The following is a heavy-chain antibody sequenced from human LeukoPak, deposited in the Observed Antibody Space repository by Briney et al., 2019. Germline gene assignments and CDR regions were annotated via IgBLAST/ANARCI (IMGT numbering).Heavy chain of an antibody. CDR2: IYTSGST. CDR1: GGSISSYY. CDR3: ARGFKTYYDFWSGYDYFDY. D-gene: IGHD3-3*01. V-gene: IGHV4-4*07. Sequence: SETLSLTCTVSGGSISSYYWSWIRQPAGKGREGMGRIYTSGSTNYNPSLKSRVTMSVDTSKNQFSLKLSSVTAADTAVYYCARGFKTYYDFWSGYDYFDYWGQGTLVTVSS. J-gene: IGHJ4*02.